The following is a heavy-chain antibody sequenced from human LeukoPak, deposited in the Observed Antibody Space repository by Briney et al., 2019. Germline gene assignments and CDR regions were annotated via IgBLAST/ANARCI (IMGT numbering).Heavy chain of an antibody. V-gene: IGHV3-23*01. Sequence: GGSLRLSCAASGFTFSSYAMTWVRQAPGKGLEWVSAISGRGGSTYYADSVKGRFTISRDNSKSTLYLQMNSLRAEDTAVYYCAKDRITMIVVEAFDYWGQGTLVTVSS. D-gene: IGHD3-22*01. CDR2: ISGRGGST. CDR3: AKDRITMIVVEAFDY. CDR1: GFTFSSYA. J-gene: IGHJ4*02.